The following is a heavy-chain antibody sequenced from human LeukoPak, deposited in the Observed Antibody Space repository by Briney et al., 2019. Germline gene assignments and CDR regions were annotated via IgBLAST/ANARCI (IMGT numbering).Heavy chain of an antibody. CDR3: ARGGGVLWFGEPLDY. V-gene: IGHV3-30*02. D-gene: IGHD3-10*01. CDR2: IRYDGSNK. CDR1: GFTFSSYG. Sequence: AGGSLRLSCAASGFTFSSYGMHWVRQAPGKGLEWVAFIRYDGSNKYFADSVKGRFTVSRDDAKNSLYLQMNSLRVDDTAVYYCARGGGVLWFGEPLDYWGQGTLVTVFS. J-gene: IGHJ4*02.